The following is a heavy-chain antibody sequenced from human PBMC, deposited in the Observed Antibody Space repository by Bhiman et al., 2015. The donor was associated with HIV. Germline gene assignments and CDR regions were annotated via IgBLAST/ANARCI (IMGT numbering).Heavy chain of an antibody. D-gene: IGHD3-10*01. Sequence: EVQLVESGGGVVRPGGSLRLSCAASGFTFDDYGMSWVRQAPGKGLEWVSGINWNGGSRGYADSKGRFTISRDNAKNSLFLQMNSLRAEDTALYYCASVGSRPFAPYLDQYYFDYWGQGTLVTVSS. J-gene: IGHJ4*02. CDR1: GFTFDDYG. V-gene: IGHV3-20*04. CDR2: INWNGGSR. CDR3: ASVGSRPFAPYLDQYYFDY.